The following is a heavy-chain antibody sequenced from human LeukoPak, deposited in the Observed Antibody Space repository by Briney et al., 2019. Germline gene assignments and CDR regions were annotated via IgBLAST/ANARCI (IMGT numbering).Heavy chain of an antibody. CDR2: IYNDGGT. D-gene: IGHD2-8*02. J-gene: IGHJ4*02. CDR3: GTSRSRTSGFDY. V-gene: IGHV3-53*01. CDR1: GFTVSSNY. Sequence: GGSLRLSCAASGFTVSSNYMNWVRQAPGKGLEWVSVIYNDGGTYYADSVKGRFTISRDNSKNTLYLQMNSLRAEDTAVYYCGTSRSRTSGFDYWGREPWSPSPQ.